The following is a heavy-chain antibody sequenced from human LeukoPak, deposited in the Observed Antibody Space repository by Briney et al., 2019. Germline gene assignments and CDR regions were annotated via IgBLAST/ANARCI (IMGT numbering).Heavy chain of an antibody. CDR3: ARDSGGYDSHFDY. J-gene: IGHJ4*02. CDR1: GGSISSYY. Sequence: SETLSLTSTVSGGSISSYYWSWIRQPPGKGLEWIGYIYYSGSTNYNPSLKSRVTISVDTSKNQFSLKLSSVTAADTAVYYCARDSGGYDSHFDYWGQGTLVTVSS. V-gene: IGHV4-59*01. D-gene: IGHD5-12*01. CDR2: IYYSGST.